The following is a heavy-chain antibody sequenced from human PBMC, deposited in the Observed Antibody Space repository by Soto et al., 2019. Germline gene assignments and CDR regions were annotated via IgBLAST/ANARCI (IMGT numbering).Heavy chain of an antibody. V-gene: IGHV1-2*04. D-gene: IGHD3-16*01. CDR2: INPNSGGT. CDR1: GYTFTGYY. J-gene: IGHJ3*02. CDR3: AREGGAAGYAFDI. Sequence: ASVKVSCKASGYTFTGYYMHWVRQAPGQGLEWMGWINPNSGGTNYAQKFQGWVTMTRDTSISTAYMELSRLRSDDTAVYYCAREGGAAGYAFDIWGQGTMVTVSS.